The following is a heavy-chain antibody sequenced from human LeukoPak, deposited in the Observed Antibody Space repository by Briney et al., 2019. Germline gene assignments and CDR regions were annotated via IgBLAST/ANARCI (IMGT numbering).Heavy chain of an antibody. D-gene: IGHD6-13*01. V-gene: IGHV6-1*01. Sequence: SQTRSLTCAISGDSVSSNSAAWNWIRQSPSRGLEWLGRTYYRSKWYNDYAVSVKSRITINPDTSKNQFSLQLNSVTPEDTAVYYCARGGSSWEYYYYGMDVWGQGTTVTVSS. CDR2: TYYRSKWYN. CDR3: ARGGSSWEYYYYGMDV. J-gene: IGHJ6*02. CDR1: GDSVSSNSAA.